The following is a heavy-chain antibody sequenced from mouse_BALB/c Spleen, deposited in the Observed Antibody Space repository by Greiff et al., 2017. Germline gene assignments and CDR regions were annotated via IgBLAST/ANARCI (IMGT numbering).Heavy chain of an antibody. D-gene: IGHD1-1*01. Sequence: VQGVESGAELVRPGVSVKISCKGSGYTFTDYAMHWVKQSHAKSLEWIGVISTYYGDASYNQKFKGKATMTVDKSSSTAYMELARLTSEDSAIYYCATVVAPNYAMDYWGQGTSVTVSS. V-gene: IGHV1S137*01. CDR3: ATVVAPNYAMDY. CDR2: ISTYYGDA. CDR1: GYTFTDYA. J-gene: IGHJ4*01.